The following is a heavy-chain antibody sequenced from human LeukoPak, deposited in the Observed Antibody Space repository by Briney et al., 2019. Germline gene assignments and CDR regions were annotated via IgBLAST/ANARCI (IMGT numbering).Heavy chain of an antibody. CDR1: GFTFSSYW. Sequence: GGSLRLSCAASGFTFSSYWMSWVRQAPGKGREWVANIKQDGSEKYYVDSVKGRFTISRENAKSSLYLQMNSLRAEDTAVYYCARDAQQLEPYYYYYYMDVWGKGTTVTVSS. CDR3: ARDAQQLEPYYYYYYMDV. V-gene: IGHV3-7*01. CDR2: IKQDGSEK. D-gene: IGHD6-13*01. J-gene: IGHJ6*03.